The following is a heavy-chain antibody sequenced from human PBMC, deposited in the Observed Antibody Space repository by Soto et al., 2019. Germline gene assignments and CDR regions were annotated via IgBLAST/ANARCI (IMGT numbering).Heavy chain of an antibody. CDR3: ARDHGSGSQPSYYYMDV. J-gene: IGHJ6*03. CDR2: IYYSGST. V-gene: IGHV4-31*03. CDR1: GGSISSGGYY. D-gene: IGHD3-10*01. Sequence: PSETLSLTCTVSGGSISSGGYYWSWIRQHPGKGLEWIGYIYYSGSTYYNPSLKSRVTISVDTSKNQFSLKLSSVTAADTAVYYCARDHGSGSQPSYYYMDVWGKGTTVTVSS.